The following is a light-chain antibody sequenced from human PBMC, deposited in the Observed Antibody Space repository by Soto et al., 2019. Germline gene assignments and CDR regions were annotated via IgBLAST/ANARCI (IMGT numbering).Light chain of an antibody. CDR2: DAS. CDR1: QTTNTW. V-gene: IGKV1-5*01. CDR3: QQYISYPYT. Sequence: DIQMTQFPSTLSASVGDRVTITCRASQTTNTWLAWYQQKPGTAPKLLIYDASSLEGGVPSRFSASGSGAEFTLNISSLQPDDLATYYCQQYISYPYTFGQATKVEIK. J-gene: IGKJ2*01.